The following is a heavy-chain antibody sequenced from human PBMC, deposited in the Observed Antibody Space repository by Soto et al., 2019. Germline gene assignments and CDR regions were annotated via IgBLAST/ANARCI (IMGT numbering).Heavy chain of an antibody. J-gene: IGHJ4*02. CDR1: GFSLTTTGVG. V-gene: IGHV2-5*01. CDR3: AHYDSSGYFSHFDS. CDR2: VYWNDER. Sequence: SGPTLVNPTQTLTLTCTFSGFSLTTTGVGVGWIRHAPGKALEWLAMVYWNDERRYSPSLKSRLTITQDTSKNQVVLTMTYMEPVDTSTYFCAHYDSSGYFSHFDSWGQGTLVTVSS. D-gene: IGHD3-22*01.